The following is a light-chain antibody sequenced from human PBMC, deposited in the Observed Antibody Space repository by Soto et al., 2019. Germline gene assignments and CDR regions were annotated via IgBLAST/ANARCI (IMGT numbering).Light chain of an antibody. CDR2: GAS. J-gene: IGKJ1*01. Sequence: EIVLTQPPGTLSLSPGERVTLSCRASQSVSGSYLAWYQQKPGQPPRLLIYGASSRASGIPDRFSGSGSGTDFTLTISRLDPEDFAVYHCQQYGSSPGTFGQGTKVDIK. CDR3: QQYGSSPGT. CDR1: QSVSGSY. V-gene: IGKV3-20*01.